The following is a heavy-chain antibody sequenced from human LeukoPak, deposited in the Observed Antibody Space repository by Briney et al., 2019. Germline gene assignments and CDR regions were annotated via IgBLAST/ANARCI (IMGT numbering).Heavy chain of an antibody. CDR3: ARVWHCGNDCSSYWYFDL. Sequence: ASVKVSCKASGYTFTDYYMHWVRQAPGQGLEWMGRINPNSGGTNYAQKFLGRVTMTRDTSISTAYMELSRLGSDDTAVYYCARVWHCGNDCSSYWYFDLWGRGTLATVSS. D-gene: IGHD2-21*02. J-gene: IGHJ2*01. CDR1: GYTFTDYY. V-gene: IGHV1-2*06. CDR2: INPNSGGT.